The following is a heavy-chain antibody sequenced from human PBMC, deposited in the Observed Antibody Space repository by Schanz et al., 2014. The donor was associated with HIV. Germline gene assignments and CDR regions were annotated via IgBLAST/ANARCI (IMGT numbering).Heavy chain of an antibody. CDR3: ASLDYYDSGTYSFDY. Sequence: QVQLQESGPGLLKPSQTLSLTCTVSGGSISSGDYYWSWIRQPPGKGLEWIGYIYYSGSTYYTPSLRSRVSVSMDTSKNQFSLKLTSATAADTAVYYCASLDYYDSGTYSFDYWGQGTLVTVSS. CDR2: IYYSGST. J-gene: IGHJ4*02. V-gene: IGHV4-30-4*01. CDR1: GGSISSGDYY. D-gene: IGHD3-10*01.